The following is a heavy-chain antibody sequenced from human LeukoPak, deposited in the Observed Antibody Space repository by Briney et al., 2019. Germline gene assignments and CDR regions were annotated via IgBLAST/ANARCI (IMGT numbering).Heavy chain of an antibody. J-gene: IGHJ4*02. CDR1: GFTFSSYA. V-gene: IGHV3-23*01. CDR2: ISGSGGNT. D-gene: IGHD2-2*01. CDR3: AKEGLSIVVLEAAPFDY. Sequence: PGGSLRLSCAASGFTFSSYAMSWVRQGPGKGLEWVSAISGSGGNTYYADSVKGRFTISRDNSKNTLYLQMNSLRAEDTAVYYCAKEGLSIVVLEAAPFDYWGQGTLVTVSS.